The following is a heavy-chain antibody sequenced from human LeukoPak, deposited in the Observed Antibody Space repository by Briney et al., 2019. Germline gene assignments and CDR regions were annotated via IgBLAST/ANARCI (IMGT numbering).Heavy chain of an antibody. V-gene: IGHV1-69*04. CDR1: GGTFSIYA. D-gene: IGHD6-19*01. Sequence: SVTVSFKASGGTFSIYAISWVRQAPGQGLEWMGRIIPILGIANYAQKFQGRVTITADKSTSTAYMELSSLRSEDTAVYYCARDGDSSGWYDYWGQGTLVTVSS. CDR2: IIPILGIA. CDR3: ARDGDSSGWYDY. J-gene: IGHJ4*02.